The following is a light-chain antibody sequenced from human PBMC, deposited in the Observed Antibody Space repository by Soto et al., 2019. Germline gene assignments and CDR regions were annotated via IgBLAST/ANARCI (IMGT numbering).Light chain of an antibody. CDR2: AAS. J-gene: IGKJ5*01. CDR1: QSISNY. V-gene: IGKV1-39*01. Sequence: DIQITKSTISLSAPVGDRVTITCRAGQSISNYLGWYQQKQGKAPKLLIYAASTLQSGVPSRFSGSGSGTDFTLTISSLQPEDSATYYCRQSYGTPIIFGQGTRLEIK. CDR3: RQSYGTPII.